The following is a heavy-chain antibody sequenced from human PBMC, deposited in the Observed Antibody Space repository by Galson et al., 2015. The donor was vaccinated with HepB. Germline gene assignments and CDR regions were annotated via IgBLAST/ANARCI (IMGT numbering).Heavy chain of an antibody. CDR2: IYYGGRT. V-gene: IGHV4-39*01. CDR1: GVSISSSLYY. CDR3: ARPLVLNGRFYPGVGPFHI. J-gene: IGHJ3*02. Sequence: SETLSLTCAVSGVSISSSLYYWGWIRQSPKKGLEWIGSIYYGGRTYFSPSLQSRVAMSVDTSKNQMSLTLSSVTAADTAVYYCARPLVLNGRFYPGVGPFHIWGQGTMVTIS. D-gene: IGHD1-26*01.